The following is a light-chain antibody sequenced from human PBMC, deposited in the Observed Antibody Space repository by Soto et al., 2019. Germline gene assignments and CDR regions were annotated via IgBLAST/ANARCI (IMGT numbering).Light chain of an antibody. Sequence: DIVMTQSQATLSVSPGERATLSCRASQTISSNLAWYQQKPGQTPRLLIYGASTRAAGIPARFSGSGSGTDFTLTITSLQSEDFAVYYCQQYNNWPPFTFGPGTKVDIK. J-gene: IGKJ3*01. CDR2: GAS. CDR1: QTISSN. V-gene: IGKV3-15*01. CDR3: QQYNNWPPFT.